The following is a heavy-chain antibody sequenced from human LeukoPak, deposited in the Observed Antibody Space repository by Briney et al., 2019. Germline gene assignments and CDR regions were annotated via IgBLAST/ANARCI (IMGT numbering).Heavy chain of an antibody. J-gene: IGHJ5*02. CDR2: IKQDGSEK. D-gene: IGHD3-22*01. CDR1: GFTFSSYW. Sequence: PGGSLRLSCAASGFTFSSYWMSWVRQAPGKGLEWVANIKQDGSEKYYVDSVKGRFTISRDNAKNSLYLQMNSLRAEDTAVYYCARDLGSSGYYYDLNWFDPWGQGTLVTVSS. CDR3: ARDLGSSGYYYDLNWFDP. V-gene: IGHV3-7*01.